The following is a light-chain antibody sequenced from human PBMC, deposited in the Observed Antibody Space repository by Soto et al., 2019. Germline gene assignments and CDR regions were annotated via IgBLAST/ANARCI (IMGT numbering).Light chain of an antibody. CDR3: QHYYTVPVT. J-gene: IGKJ5*01. CDR2: WAS. CDR1: QTVLRSSNNKNH. V-gene: IGKV4-1*01. Sequence: DIVMTQSPDSLAVSLGERATINCKSSQTVLRSSNNKNHLAWYQQKPEQPPKMLISWASTRESGVPDRFSGSGSATDFTLTISSLQAEDVAVYYCQHYYTVPVTFGQGTRLEIK.